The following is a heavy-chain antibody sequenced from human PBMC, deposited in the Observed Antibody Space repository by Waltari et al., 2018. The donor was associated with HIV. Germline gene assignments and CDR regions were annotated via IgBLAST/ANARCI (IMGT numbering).Heavy chain of an antibody. CDR3: AREFFDDYNSGDPGWFDP. D-gene: IGHD5-12*01. CDR1: GFTVGNST. J-gene: IGHJ5*02. CDR2: VYRDGTT. Sequence: VRLVESGGGLVRPGGALRLSCTVSGFTVGNSTMTWVRQASGKGLEWGSTVYRDGTTVYADSGKGRCSTSRDTPKDILHLLKGRLIVDDTAVYYCAREFFDDYNSGDPGWFDPWGQGTLVAISS. V-gene: IGHV3-66*01.